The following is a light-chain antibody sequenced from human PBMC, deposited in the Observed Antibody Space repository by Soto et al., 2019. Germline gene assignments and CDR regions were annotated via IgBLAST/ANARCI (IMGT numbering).Light chain of an antibody. CDR1: SSNIGRNY. CDR3: ATWDASLSGWV. Sequence: QSALTQPPSASGTPGQRVTISCSGSSSNIGRNYVYWYQQLPGTAPKLLIYKNNQRPSGVPDRFSGSKSGTSASLAISGLRSEDEADYYYATWDASLSGWVFGGGTKLTVL. CDR2: KNN. V-gene: IGLV1-47*01. J-gene: IGLJ3*02.